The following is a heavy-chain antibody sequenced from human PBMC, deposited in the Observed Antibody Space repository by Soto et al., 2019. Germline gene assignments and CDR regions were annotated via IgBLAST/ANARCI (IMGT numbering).Heavy chain of an antibody. Sequence: SGPTLVNPTQTLTLTCTFSGFSLSTSGVGVVWIRQPPGKALEWLALIYWDDDKRYSPSLKSRLTITKDTSKNQVVLTMTNMDPVDTATYYCAHRPSYCSGGSCYSGFDYWGQGTLVTVS. V-gene: IGHV2-5*02. CDR3: AHRPSYCSGGSCYSGFDY. D-gene: IGHD2-15*01. CDR1: GFSLSTSGVG. J-gene: IGHJ4*02. CDR2: IYWDDDK.